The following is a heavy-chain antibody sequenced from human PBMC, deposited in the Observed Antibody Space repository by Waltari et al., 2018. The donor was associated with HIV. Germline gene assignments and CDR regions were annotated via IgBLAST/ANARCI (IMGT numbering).Heavy chain of an antibody. V-gene: IGHV4-39*01. CDR1: GGSVFSSVSY. D-gene: IGHD2-15*01. CDR3: ARLDCSGGTCSPFDP. Sequence: QLQLQESGPGLVKPSETLSLTCTVSGGSVFSSVSYWGWIRQPPGRGLEWIGTLYYTGNTYYNPSLQSRVTISDGLSKNQFSLKLGSVSASDTAVYYCARLDCSGGTCSPFDPWGQGTLVTVSS. CDR2: LYYTGNT. J-gene: IGHJ5*02.